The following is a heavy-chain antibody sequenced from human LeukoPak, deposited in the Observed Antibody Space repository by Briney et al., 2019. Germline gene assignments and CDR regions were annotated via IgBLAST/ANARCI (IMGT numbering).Heavy chain of an antibody. D-gene: IGHD3-10*01. CDR1: GYTFTSYG. Sequence: ASVKVSCKASGYTFTSYGISWVRQAAGQGLEWMGWMNPYSGNTGYAQKFQGRVTLTSSTSTSTAYMELNTLRSEDTAVYYCAKGSRDCATASCYNYWGQGTLVTVPS. V-gene: IGHV1-8*02. J-gene: IGHJ4*02. CDR3: AKGSRDCATASCYNY. CDR2: MNPYSGNT.